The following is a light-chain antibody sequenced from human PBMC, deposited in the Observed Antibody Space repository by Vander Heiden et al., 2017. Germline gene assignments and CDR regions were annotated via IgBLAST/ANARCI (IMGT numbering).Light chain of an antibody. V-gene: IGLV1-47*01. CDR1: SSNIGSNY. CDR3: AAWDDSLSGVV. J-gene: IGLJ2*01. CDR2: RNN. Sequence: QSVLTQPPSSSGGPGQRVTISCSGSSSNIGSNYVFWYQQLPGTAPKLLIYRNNQWPSGVPDRFSGSKSGTSASLAISGLRSEDEADYYCAAWDDSLSGVVFGGGTKLTVL.